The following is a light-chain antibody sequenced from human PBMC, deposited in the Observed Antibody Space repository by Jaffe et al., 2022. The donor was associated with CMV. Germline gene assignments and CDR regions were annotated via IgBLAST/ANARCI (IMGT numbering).Light chain of an antibody. V-gene: IGKV3-15*01. CDR3: QRYNNGPFAIT. CDR1: QSVGSN. Sequence: IVLTQSPATLSMSPGDRATLSCRASQSVGSNLAWYKQKPGQAPSLLIYAASTRATGVPARFSGSGSGTDFTLTISSLQSEDFAVYYCQRYNNGPFAITFGGGTKVEIK. CDR2: AAS. J-gene: IGKJ4*01.